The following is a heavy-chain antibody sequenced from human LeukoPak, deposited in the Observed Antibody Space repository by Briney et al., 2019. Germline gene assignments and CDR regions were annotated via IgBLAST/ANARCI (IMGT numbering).Heavy chain of an antibody. J-gene: IGHJ1*01. V-gene: IGHV3-64*01. D-gene: IGHD4-17*01. CDR3: ARPLYGDFAKYFQR. Sequence: PGGSLRLSCAASGFTFSSYAMHWVRQAPGKGLEYVSAISSNGGSTYYANSVKGRFTISRDNAKNTLYLQMSSLRAEDTALYYCARPLYGDFAKYFQRWGQGTLVTVSS. CDR1: GFTFSSYA. CDR2: ISSNGGST.